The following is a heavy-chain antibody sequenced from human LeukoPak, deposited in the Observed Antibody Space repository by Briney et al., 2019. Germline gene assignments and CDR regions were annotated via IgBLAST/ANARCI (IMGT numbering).Heavy chain of an antibody. CDR1: GYSFTSYW. Sequence: GESLKISCKGSGYSFTSYWIGWVRQMPGKGLEWMGIIYPGDFDTRYSPSFQGQVTISADKSISTAYLQWSSLKASDTAMYYCAGGRYCSVGRCYLGCLAPGGQGPLVTV. D-gene: IGHD2-15*01. CDR3: AGGRYCSVGRCYLGCLAP. CDR2: IYPGDFDT. V-gene: IGHV5-51*01. J-gene: IGHJ5*02.